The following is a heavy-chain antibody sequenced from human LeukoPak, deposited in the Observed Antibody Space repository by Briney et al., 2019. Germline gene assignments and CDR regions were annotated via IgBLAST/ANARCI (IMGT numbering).Heavy chain of an antibody. CDR2: INAGNGNT. V-gene: IGHV1-3*01. D-gene: IGHD3-10*01. J-gene: IGHJ6*04. CDR3: ARDLEVRGTMDV. Sequence: ASVTVSCKASGYTFISYAMHWVRQAPGQRLEWMGWINAGNGNTKYSPKFQGRVTIARDTSASTAYMELSSLRSEDTAVYYCARDLEVRGTMDVWGKGTTVTVSS. CDR1: GYTFISYA.